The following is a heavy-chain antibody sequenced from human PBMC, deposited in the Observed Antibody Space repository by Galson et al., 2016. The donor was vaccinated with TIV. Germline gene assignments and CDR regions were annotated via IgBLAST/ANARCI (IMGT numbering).Heavy chain of an antibody. V-gene: IGHV3-15*01. D-gene: IGHD3-10*01. CDR1: GLTFSNAW. Sequence: SLRLSCAASGLTFSNAWMNWVRQAPGKGLEWVGRIKSKTDGGTTDYAAPVKGRFTISRDDSKNTLYLQMNSLKIEDTALYYCSTVTMVRGIVRLAYYSYGMDVWGHGTTVTVSS. CDR3: STVTMVRGIVRLAYYSYGMDV. CDR2: IKSKTDGGTT. J-gene: IGHJ6*02.